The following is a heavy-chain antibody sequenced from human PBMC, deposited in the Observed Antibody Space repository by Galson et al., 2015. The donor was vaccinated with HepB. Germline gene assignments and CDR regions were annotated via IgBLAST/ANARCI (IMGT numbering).Heavy chain of an antibody. CDR1: GFTFSSYA. D-gene: IGHD2-15*01. V-gene: IGHV3-30-3*01. J-gene: IGHJ4*02. CDR3: ARAEAAASYFDY. Sequence: SLRLSCAASGFTFSSYAMHWVRQAPGKGLEWVAVISYDGSNKYYADSVKGRFTISRDNSKNTLYLQMNSLRAEDTAVYYCARAEAAASYFDYWGQGTLVTVSS. CDR2: ISYDGSNK.